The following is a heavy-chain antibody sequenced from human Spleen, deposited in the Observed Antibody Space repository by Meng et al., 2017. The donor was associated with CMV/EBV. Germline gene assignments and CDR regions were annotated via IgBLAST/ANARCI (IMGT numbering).Heavy chain of an antibody. CDR2: IRSKTYGGTT. D-gene: IGHD2-2*01. CDR3: TRGAAIVVVPAALSY. Sequence: GESLKISCAASGFTVSSNYMSWVRQAPGKGLEWVGFIRSKTYGGTTKYAASVKGRFTISRDDSKSIAYLQMNSLKTEDTAVYYCTRGAAIVVVPAALSYWGQGTLVTVSS. CDR1: GFTVSSNY. V-gene: IGHV3-49*04. J-gene: IGHJ4*02.